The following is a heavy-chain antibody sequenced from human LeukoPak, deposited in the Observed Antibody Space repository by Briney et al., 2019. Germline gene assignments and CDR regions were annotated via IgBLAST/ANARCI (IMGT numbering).Heavy chain of an antibody. CDR1: GFTFSSYD. V-gene: IGHV3-7*01. J-gene: IGHJ3*02. Sequence: SGGSLRLSCAASGFTFSSYDMHWVRQAPGKGLEWVANIKQDGSEKYYVDSVKGRFTISRDNAKNSLYLQMNSLRAEDTAVYYCARDEESENAFDIWGQGTMVTVSS. CDR3: ARDEESENAFDI. CDR2: IKQDGSEK.